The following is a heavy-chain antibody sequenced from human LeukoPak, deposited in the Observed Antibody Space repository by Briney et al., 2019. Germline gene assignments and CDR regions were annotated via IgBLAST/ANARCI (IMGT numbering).Heavy chain of an antibody. V-gene: IGHV3-23*01. D-gene: IGHD3-10*01. CDR1: GFTFSSYA. CDR2: ISGSGGST. CDR3: ARDVPDGSGSYLDY. J-gene: IGHJ4*02. Sequence: GGSLRLSCAASGFTFSSYAMSWVRQAPGKGLEWVSVISGSGGSTYYADSVKGRFTISRDNSKNTLYLQMNSLRAEGTAVYYCARDVPDGSGSYLDYWGQGTLVTVSS.